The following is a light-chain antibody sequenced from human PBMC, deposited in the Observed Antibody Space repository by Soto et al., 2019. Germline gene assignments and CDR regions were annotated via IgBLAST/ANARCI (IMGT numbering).Light chain of an antibody. V-gene: IGKV3-20*01. CDR1: QSVSSSY. Sequence: EIVLTQSPGTLSLSPGERATLSCRASQSVSSSYLAWYQQKPGQAPRLLIYGASGRATGIPDRFSGSGSGTDFTLTISRLEPEDFAVYYCQQYGSSPMYTFGQGTKLET. CDR3: QQYGSSPMYT. CDR2: GAS. J-gene: IGKJ2*01.